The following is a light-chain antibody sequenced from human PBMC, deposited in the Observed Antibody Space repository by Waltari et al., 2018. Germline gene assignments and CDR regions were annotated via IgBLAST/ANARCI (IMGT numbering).Light chain of an antibody. J-gene: IGLJ1*01. Sequence: QSVLTQPPSVSGAPGQRVTISCSGSSSNIGAGYAVHWYQQLPGTAPKLFICGTNNRPSGVPDRFSGSKSGTSASLVSSGLQAEDEADYYCQSYDSSLSAFVFGTGTKVTVL. CDR3: QSYDSSLSAFV. CDR1: SSNIGAGYA. CDR2: GTN. V-gene: IGLV1-40*01.